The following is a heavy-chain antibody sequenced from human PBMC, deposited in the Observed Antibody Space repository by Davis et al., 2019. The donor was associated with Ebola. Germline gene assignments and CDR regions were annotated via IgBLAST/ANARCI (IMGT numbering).Heavy chain of an antibody. CDR1: GGSFSGYY. D-gene: IGHD6-19*01. J-gene: IGHJ4*02. V-gene: IGHV4-34*01. Sequence: SETLSLTCAVYGGSFSGYYWSWIRQPPGKGLEWIGEINHSGSTNYNPSLKSRVTISVDTSKNQFSLKLSSVTAADTAVYYCAREGSSGWYGVGYWGQGTLVTVSS. CDR2: INHSGST. CDR3: AREGSSGWYGVGY.